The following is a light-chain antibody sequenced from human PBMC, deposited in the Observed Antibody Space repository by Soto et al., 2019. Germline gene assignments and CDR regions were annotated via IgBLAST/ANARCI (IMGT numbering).Light chain of an antibody. CDR3: SSYTSSSSSVV. CDR1: SSDVGGYNY. Sequence: QSVLTQPASVSGSPGQSSTISCTGTSSDVGGYNYVSWYHQHPGKAPKLMIYDVSNRPSGVSNRFSGSKSGNTASLTISGLQAEDEADYYCSSYTSSSSSVVFGGGTKLTVL. CDR2: DVS. V-gene: IGLV2-14*01. J-gene: IGLJ2*01.